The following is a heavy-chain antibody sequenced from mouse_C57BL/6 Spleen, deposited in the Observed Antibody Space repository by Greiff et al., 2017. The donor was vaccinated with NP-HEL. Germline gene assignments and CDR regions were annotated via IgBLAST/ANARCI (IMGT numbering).Heavy chain of an antibody. D-gene: IGHD1-1*01. CDR1: GYTFTDYE. V-gene: IGHV1-15*01. CDR3: TRFDYGSSYGADY. CDR2: IDPETGGT. J-gene: IGHJ2*01. Sequence: QVQLQQSGAELVRPGASVTLSCKASGYTFTDYEMHWVKQTPVHGLEWIGAIDPETGGTAYNQKFKGKAILTADKSSSTAYMELRSLTSEDSAVYYCTRFDYGSSYGADYWGQGTTLTVSS.